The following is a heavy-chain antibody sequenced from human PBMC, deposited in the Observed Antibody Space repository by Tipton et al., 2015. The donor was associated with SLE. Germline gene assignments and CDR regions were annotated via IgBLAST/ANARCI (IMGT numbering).Heavy chain of an antibody. V-gene: IGHV4-30-4*01. CDR1: GGSISSGDYY. Sequence: TLSLTCTVSGGSISSGDYYWSWIRQPPGKGLEWIGYIYYSGSTYYDPSLKSRVTISVDKSKNQFSLKLSSVTAADTAVYYCAREVYDSSTSHFDYWGQGTLVTVSS. CDR2: IYYSGST. CDR3: AREVYDSSTSHFDY. J-gene: IGHJ4*02. D-gene: IGHD3-22*01.